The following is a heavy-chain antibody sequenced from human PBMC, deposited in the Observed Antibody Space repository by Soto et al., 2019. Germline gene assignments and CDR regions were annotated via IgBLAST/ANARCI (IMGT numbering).Heavy chain of an antibody. V-gene: IGHV1-69*12. CDR2: IMPIFPTP. CDR3: ARDKDRQQLGGNYYYGMDV. D-gene: IGHD1-26*01. J-gene: IGHJ6*02. CDR1: GGTFGNSA. Sequence: QVQLVQSGAEVKKPGSSVTVSCKASGGTFGNSAISWVRQAPGQGLEWMGGIMPIFPTPDYAQKFQGRVTITADESTRTAYMELTRLRSEDTAVYYGARDKDRQQLGGNYYYGMDVWGQGTTVTV.